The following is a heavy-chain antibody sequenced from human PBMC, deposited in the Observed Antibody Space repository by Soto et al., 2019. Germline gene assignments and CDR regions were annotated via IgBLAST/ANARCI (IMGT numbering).Heavy chain of an antibody. CDR1: GDSVSSNSAA. J-gene: IGHJ5*02. V-gene: IGHV6-1*01. CDR2: TYYRSKWCN. Sequence: SPTLSLPCAISGDSVSSNSAAWNWIRQSPSRGLEWLGRTYYRSKWCNDYAVSVKSRLTINPDTSKNQFSLQLNSVTPEDTAVYYCAGDPANWFDPWGQGTLVTVSS. CDR3: AGDPANWFDP. D-gene: IGHD3-16*01.